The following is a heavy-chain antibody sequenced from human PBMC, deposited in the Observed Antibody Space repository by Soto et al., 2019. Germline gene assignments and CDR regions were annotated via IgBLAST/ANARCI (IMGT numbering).Heavy chain of an antibody. J-gene: IGHJ5*02. CDR2: ISGSGGTT. Sequence: EVQVLESGGGLEQPGGSLRLSCVASGFTFSSYAMSWVRQAPGKGLEWVSVISGSGGTTYYADSVKGRFTISRDNSKNTLYLQVNSLGAEDTAVYYCAREVAGLDPWGQGTLVTVSS. CDR1: GFTFSSYA. CDR3: AREVAGLDP. V-gene: IGHV3-23*01. D-gene: IGHD3-10*01.